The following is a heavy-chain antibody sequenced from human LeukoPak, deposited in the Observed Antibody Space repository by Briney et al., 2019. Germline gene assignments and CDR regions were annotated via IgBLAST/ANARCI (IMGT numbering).Heavy chain of an antibody. V-gene: IGHV3-9*01. CDR2: ISWNSGSI. D-gene: IGHD5-24*01. CDR1: GFTFDDYA. CDR3: AKDRYEYSMATIVDY. J-gene: IGHJ4*02. Sequence: GGSLRLSCAASGFTFDDYAMHWVRQAPGKGLEWVSGISWNSGSIGYADSVKGRFTISRDNAKNSLYLQMNSLRAEDTALYYCAKDRYEYSMATIVDYWGQGTLATVSS.